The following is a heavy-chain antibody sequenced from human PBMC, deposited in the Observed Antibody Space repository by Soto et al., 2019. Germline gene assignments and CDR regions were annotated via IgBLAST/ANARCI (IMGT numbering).Heavy chain of an antibody. CDR1: GFTFSSYA. V-gene: IGHV3-23*01. D-gene: IGHD6-13*01. J-gene: IGHJ4*02. CDR2: ISGSGGST. Sequence: EVPLLESGGGLVQPGGSLRLSCAASGFTFSSYAMSWVRQAPGKGLEWVSAISGSGGSTYYADSVKGRFTISRDNXTNTLYLQMNSLRAEDTAVYYCAKVCIAAAGTYFDYWGQGTLVTVSS. CDR3: AKVCIAAAGTYFDY.